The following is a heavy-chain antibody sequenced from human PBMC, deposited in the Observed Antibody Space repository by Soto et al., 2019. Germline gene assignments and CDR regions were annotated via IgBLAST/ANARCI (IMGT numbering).Heavy chain of an antibody. Sequence: SETLSLTCTVSGDSVSSVGFHWAWLRRPPGKGLEWIGYIYNGGSTYYNPSLKSRVTISVDTSKNQFSLKLSSVTAADTAVYYWARPKEAAAGWFDPWGQGTLVTVSS. J-gene: IGHJ5*02. V-gene: IGHV4-39*01. CDR2: IYNGGST. CDR1: GDSVSSVGFH. D-gene: IGHD6-13*01. CDR3: ARPKEAAAGWFDP.